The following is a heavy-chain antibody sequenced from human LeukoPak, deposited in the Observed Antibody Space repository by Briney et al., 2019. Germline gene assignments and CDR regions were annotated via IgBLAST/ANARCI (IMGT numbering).Heavy chain of an antibody. Sequence: PGGSLRLSCAASGFTFSSYAMNWVRQAPGKGPEWVSLIYGAGSTFYADSVKGRFTISRDNSKNTLYLQMSSLRAEDTAVYYCASRRGSFDYWGQGTLVTVSS. V-gene: IGHV3-66*01. CDR1: GFTFSSYA. CDR3: ASRRGSFDY. D-gene: IGHD3-10*01. CDR2: IYGAGST. J-gene: IGHJ4*02.